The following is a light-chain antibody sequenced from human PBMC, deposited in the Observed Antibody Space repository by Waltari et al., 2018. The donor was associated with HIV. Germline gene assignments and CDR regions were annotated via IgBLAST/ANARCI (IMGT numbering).Light chain of an antibody. CDR3: CSYAGSSTHYV. Sequence: QSAPTQPASVSGSPGQSITISCTGTSSDVGSYNLVSWYQQHPGKAPKLMIYEVSKRPSGVSNRFSGSKSGNTASLTISGLQAEDEADYYCCSYAGSSTHYVFGTGTKVTVL. CDR1: SSDVGSYNL. V-gene: IGLV2-23*02. J-gene: IGLJ1*01. CDR2: EVS.